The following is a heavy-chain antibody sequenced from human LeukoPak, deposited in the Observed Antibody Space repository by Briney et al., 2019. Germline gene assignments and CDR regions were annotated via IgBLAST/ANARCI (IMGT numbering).Heavy chain of an antibody. CDR2: VSAYNGNT. V-gene: IGHV1-18*01. J-gene: IGHJ3*02. D-gene: IGHD5-24*01. CDR1: GYTFNNYG. CDR3: ASGDGYNTDAFDI. Sequence: ASVKVSCKASGYTFNNYGISWVRQAPGQGLEWMEWVSAYNGNTNFAQKVQGRVTMTTDRSTSTAYMELRSLTSDDTAVYYCASGDGYNTDAFDIWGQGTMVTVSS.